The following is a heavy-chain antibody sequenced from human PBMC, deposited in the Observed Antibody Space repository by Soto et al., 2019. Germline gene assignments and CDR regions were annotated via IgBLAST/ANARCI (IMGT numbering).Heavy chain of an antibody. CDR1: GFTFSSYA. CDR2: ISYDGSNK. CDR3: AGSHYDFWSGYPGHYFGY. J-gene: IGHJ4*02. D-gene: IGHD3-3*01. Sequence: GGSLRLSCAASGFTFSSYAMHWVRQAPGKGLEWVAVISYDGSNKYYADSVKGRFTISRDNSKNTLYLQMNSLRAEDTAVYYCAGSHYDFWSGYPGHYFGYWGQGTLVTVSS. V-gene: IGHV3-30-3*01.